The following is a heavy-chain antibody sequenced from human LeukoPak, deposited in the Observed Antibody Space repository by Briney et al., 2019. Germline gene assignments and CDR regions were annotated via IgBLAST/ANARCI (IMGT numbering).Heavy chain of an antibody. Sequence: SETLSLTCSVSGGSINRWFWSWIRQPAGKGLEWIGRFQSSGSIIYNPSLRSRVTMSVDTSTNQFFLRLTSVTAADTAVYYCATSSGDLDHWGQGTPVTVSS. CDR3: ATSSGDLDH. CDR2: FQSSGSI. V-gene: IGHV4-4*07. D-gene: IGHD3-10*01. J-gene: IGHJ4*02. CDR1: GGSINRWF.